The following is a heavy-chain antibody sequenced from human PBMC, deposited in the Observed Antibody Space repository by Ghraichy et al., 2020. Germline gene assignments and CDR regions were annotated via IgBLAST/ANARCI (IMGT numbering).Heavy chain of an antibody. V-gene: IGHV4-4*02. CDR3: AAVTYYYDSSGYYDFDY. J-gene: IGHJ4*02. D-gene: IGHD3-22*01. CDR1: GGSISSSNW. CDR2: IYHSGST. Sequence: SETLSLTCAVSGGSISSSNWWSWVRHPPGKGLEWIGEIYHSGSTNYNPSLKSRVTISVDKSKNQFSLKLSSVTAADTAVYYCAAVTYYYDSSGYYDFDYWGQGTLVTVSS.